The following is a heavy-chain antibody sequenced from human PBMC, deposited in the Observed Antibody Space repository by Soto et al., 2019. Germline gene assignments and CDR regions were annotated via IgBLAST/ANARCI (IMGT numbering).Heavy chain of an antibody. CDR3: EREQKNFRVRGNWFGP. CDR2: ISGNNGAT. V-gene: IGHV1-18*04. Sequence: QVNLLQSGSEMKKPGASVKVSCKASGYSLRDYGMTWVRQAPGHGREWMGWISGNNGATNYAQKFQGRDNMTLGTSTSTADKELSSLRTDDTAMYYCEREQKNFRVRGNWFGPWGQRTLVSVSS. J-gene: IGHJ5*02. D-gene: IGHD1-7*01. CDR1: GYSLRDYG.